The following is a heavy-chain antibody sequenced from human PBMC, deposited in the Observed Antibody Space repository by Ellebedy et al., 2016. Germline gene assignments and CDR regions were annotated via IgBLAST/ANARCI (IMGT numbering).Heavy chain of an antibody. Sequence: GESLKISXAASGFTFSSYAMNWVRQAPGKGLEWVSAISGNGDRTFFADSVKGRFTISRDNSKNTLYLQMNSLTTEDTALYYCAGQPRVGAAADYWGQGTLVTVSS. J-gene: IGHJ4*02. CDR3: AGQPRVGAAADY. CDR2: ISGNGDRT. CDR1: GFTFSSYA. D-gene: IGHD1-26*01. V-gene: IGHV3-23*01.